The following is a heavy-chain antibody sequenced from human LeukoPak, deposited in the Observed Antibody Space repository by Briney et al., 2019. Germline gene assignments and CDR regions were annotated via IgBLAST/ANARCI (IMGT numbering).Heavy chain of an antibody. Sequence: ASVKVSCKASGYTFTSYAMNWVQQAPGQGLEWMGWISTNTGNPTYAPGFTGRFVFSLDTSVSTAYLQISSLKAEDTAVYYCARAYQPLGGLSFPDSWGQGTLVTVSS. V-gene: IGHV7-4-1*02. CDR2: ISTNTGNP. CDR3: ARAYQPLGGLSFPDS. CDR1: GYTFTSYA. D-gene: IGHD3-16*02. J-gene: IGHJ5*01.